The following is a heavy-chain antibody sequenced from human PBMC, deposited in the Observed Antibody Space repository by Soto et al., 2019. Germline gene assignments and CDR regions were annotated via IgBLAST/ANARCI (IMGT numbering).Heavy chain of an antibody. CDR3: ASGKDDTLTGPRFDP. J-gene: IGHJ5*02. V-gene: IGHV4-30-4*01. D-gene: IGHD3-9*01. CDR1: GGSINSGDYY. Sequence: PSETLSLTCTVSGGSINSGDYYWSWIRQPPGKGLEWIGNIYYIGSTYYNPSLKSRVTTSVDTSKNQFSLKLSSVTAADTAVYYCASGKDDTLTGPRFDPPGQGTLVTLPS. CDR2: IYYIGST.